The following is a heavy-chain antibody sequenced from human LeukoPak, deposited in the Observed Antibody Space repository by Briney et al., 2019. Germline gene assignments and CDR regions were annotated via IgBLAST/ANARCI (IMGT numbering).Heavy chain of an antibody. V-gene: IGHV4-34*01. CDR3: ARLITPYYYGSGSYRRQGRFDY. D-gene: IGHD3-10*01. Sequence: SETLSLTCAVYGGSFSGYYWSWIRQPPGKGLEWIGEINHSGSTNYNPSLKSRVTISVDTSKNQFSLKLSSVTAADTAVYYCARLITPYYYGSGSYRRQGRFDYWGQGTLVTVSS. CDR1: GGSFSGYY. J-gene: IGHJ4*02. CDR2: INHSGST.